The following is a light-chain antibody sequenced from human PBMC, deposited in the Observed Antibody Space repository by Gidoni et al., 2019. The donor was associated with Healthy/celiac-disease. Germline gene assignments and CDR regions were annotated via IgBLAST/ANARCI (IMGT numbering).Light chain of an antibody. CDR2: GNS. CDR1: SSNIGAGYD. J-gene: IGLJ2*01. CDR3: QSYDSSLSGSKV. V-gene: IGLV1-40*01. Sequence: QSVLTQPPSVSGAPGQRVTISCTGSSSNIGAGYDVPWYQQLPGTAPKLLIYGNSNRPSGVPDRFSGSKSGTSASLAITGLQAEDEADYYCQSYDSSLSGSKVFGGGTKLTV.